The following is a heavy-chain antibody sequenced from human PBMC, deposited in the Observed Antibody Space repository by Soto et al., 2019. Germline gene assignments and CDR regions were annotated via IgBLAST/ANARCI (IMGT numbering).Heavy chain of an antibody. Sequence: PGGSLRLSCAASGFTFSSYWMSWVRQAPGKGLEWVANIKQDGSEKYYVDSVKGRFTISRDNAKNSLYLQMNSLRAEDTAVYYCARGSDILPGYYTFWGQGTLVTVSS. V-gene: IGHV3-7*01. CDR1: GFTFSSYW. J-gene: IGHJ4*02. CDR2: IKQDGSEK. D-gene: IGHD3-9*01. CDR3: ARGSDILPGYYTF.